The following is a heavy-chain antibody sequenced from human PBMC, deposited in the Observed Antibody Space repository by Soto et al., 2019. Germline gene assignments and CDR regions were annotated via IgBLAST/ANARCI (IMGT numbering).Heavy chain of an antibody. Sequence: SETLSLTCTVSGGSICSYYWSWIRQPPGKGLEWIGYIYYSGITNYNPSLKSRVTISVDTSKNQFSLKLSSVTAADTAVYYCARYKSNYYYGMDVWGQGTTVTVSS. CDR2: IYYSGIT. CDR1: GGSICSYY. D-gene: IGHD1-20*01. J-gene: IGHJ6*02. V-gene: IGHV4-59*01. CDR3: ARYKSNYYYGMDV.